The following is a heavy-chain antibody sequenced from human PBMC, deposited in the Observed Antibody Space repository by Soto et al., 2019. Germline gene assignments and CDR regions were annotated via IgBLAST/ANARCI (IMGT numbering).Heavy chain of an antibody. Sequence: QVQLLESGPGLVEPSETLSLTCTVSGGSISSYYWTWIRQPPGKGLEWIGYIYYGGSTSYNPSLTSRVTISVDPSKNQFSLKLSSVTAADTAVYYCARAEAWDLLPVGWDFWGQGTLITVSS. J-gene: IGHJ4*02. CDR2: IYYGGST. V-gene: IGHV4-59*01. CDR3: ARAEAWDLLPVGWDF. D-gene: IGHD1-26*01. CDR1: GGSISSYY.